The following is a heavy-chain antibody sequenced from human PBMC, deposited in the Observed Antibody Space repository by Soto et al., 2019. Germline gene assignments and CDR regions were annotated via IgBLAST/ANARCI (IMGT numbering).Heavy chain of an antibody. CDR2: ILPVSGTT. J-gene: IGHJ4*02. CDR3: AFSTTGTTLEYFAY. V-gene: IGHV1-69*13. CDR1: GGTFSTFP. Sequence: VKVSCKSSGGTFSTFPINWVRQAPGQGLEWMGAILPVSGTTNYAQKFQGRVTFSADEYTTTAYMEVSSLRSEDTAVYYCAFSTTGTTLEYFAYCGQGTRVPVSS. D-gene: IGHD1-7*01.